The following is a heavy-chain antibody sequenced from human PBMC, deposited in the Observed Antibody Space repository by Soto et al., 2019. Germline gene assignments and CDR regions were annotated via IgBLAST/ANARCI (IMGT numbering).Heavy chain of an antibody. D-gene: IGHD2-15*01. J-gene: IGHJ6*02. CDR3: AREPYCSGGSCYYYYGMDV. CDR1: GGTFSSYT. Sequence: QVQLVQSGAEVKKPGSSVKVSCKASGGTFSSYTISWVRQAPGQGLEWMGRIIPILGIANYAQKFQGRVTITADKSTSTAYMELSSLRSEDTAVYYCAREPYCSGGSCYYYYGMDVWGQGTTVTVS. CDR2: IIPILGIA. V-gene: IGHV1-69*08.